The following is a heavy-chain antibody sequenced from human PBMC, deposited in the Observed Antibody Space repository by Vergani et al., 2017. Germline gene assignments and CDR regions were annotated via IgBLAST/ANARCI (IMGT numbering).Heavy chain of an antibody. CDR1: GFTFSSYS. J-gene: IGHJ6*02. D-gene: IGHD3-22*01. Sequence: EVQLVESGGGLVKPGGSLRLSCAASGFTFSSYSMNWVRQAPGKGLEWGSYISSSGSTIYYADSVKGRFTISRDNAKNSLYLQMNRLRAEDTAVYYCARDGRDYYDSSGYYPMDVWGQGTTVTVSS. CDR2: ISSSGSTI. CDR3: ARDGRDYYDSSGYYPMDV. V-gene: IGHV3-21*05.